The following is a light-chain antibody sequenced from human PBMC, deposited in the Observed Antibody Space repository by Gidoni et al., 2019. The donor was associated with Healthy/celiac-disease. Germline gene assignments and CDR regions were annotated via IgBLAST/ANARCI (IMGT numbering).Light chain of an antibody. CDR2: GAS. J-gene: IGKJ4*01. Sequence: EIVLTPSPGTLSLSPGERATLSCRASQSVSSSYLAWYQQKPGQAPRLLIYGASSRATGIPDRFSGSGSGTDFTLTISRLEPEDFAVYYCQQYGSSSFTFSGGTKVEIK. CDR3: QQYGSSSFT. CDR1: QSVSSSY. V-gene: IGKV3-20*01.